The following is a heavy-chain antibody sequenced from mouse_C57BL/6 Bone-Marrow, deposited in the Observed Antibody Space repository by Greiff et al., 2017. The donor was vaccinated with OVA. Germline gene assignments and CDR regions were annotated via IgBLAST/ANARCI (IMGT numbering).Heavy chain of an antibody. D-gene: IGHD1-1*01. CDR3: VLYYYGSSYEYFDV. Sequence: QVQLQQSGAELARPGASVKLSCKASGYTFTSYGISWVKQRTGQGLEWIGEIYPRSGNTYYNEKFKGKATLTADKSSSTAYMELRSLTSEDSAVYFCVLYYYGSSYEYFDVWGTGTTVTVSS. J-gene: IGHJ1*03. CDR1: GYTFTSYG. CDR2: IYPRSGNT. V-gene: IGHV1-81*01.